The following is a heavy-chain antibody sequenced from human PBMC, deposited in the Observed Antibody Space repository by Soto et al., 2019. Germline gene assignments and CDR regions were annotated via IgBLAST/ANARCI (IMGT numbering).Heavy chain of an antibody. V-gene: IGHV3-33*01. CDR3: ARGMSPLNRYCSSTSCYNSAGGVFDY. Sequence: HPGGSLRLSCAASGFTFSSYGMRWVRQAPGKGLEWVAVIWYDGSNKYYADSVKGRFTISRDNSKNTLYLQMNSLRAEDTAVYYCARGMSPLNRYCSSTSCYNSAGGVFDYWGQGTLVTVSS. CDR1: GFTFSSYG. D-gene: IGHD2-2*02. J-gene: IGHJ4*02. CDR2: IWYDGSNK.